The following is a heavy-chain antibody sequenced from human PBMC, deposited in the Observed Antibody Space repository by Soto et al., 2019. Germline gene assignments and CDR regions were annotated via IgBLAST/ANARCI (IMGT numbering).Heavy chain of an antibody. CDR3: ARRGRIAVAGTFWYFDL. D-gene: IGHD6-19*01. Sequence: QLQLQESGPGLVKPSETLSLTCTVSGGSISSSSYYWGWIRQPPGKGLEWIGSIYYSGSTYYNPHLKSRVTISVDTSKNQFSLKLSSVTAADTAVYYCARRGRIAVAGTFWYFDLWGRGTLVTVSS. V-gene: IGHV4-39*01. J-gene: IGHJ2*01. CDR1: GGSISSSSYY. CDR2: IYYSGST.